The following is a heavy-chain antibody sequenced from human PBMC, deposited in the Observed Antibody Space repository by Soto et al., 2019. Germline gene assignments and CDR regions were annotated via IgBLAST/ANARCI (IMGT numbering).Heavy chain of an antibody. Sequence: ETLSLTCAVYGGSFSGYYWSWIRQPPGKGLEWIGEINHSGSTNYNPSLNSLFTISVDTSKNQFSLKLSSVTAADTAVYYCARSGTTAFYYYYGMDVWGQGTTVTVSS. CDR3: ARSGTTAFYYYYGMDV. J-gene: IGHJ6*02. CDR1: GGSFSGYY. V-gene: IGHV4-34*01. D-gene: IGHD1-7*01. CDR2: INHSGST.